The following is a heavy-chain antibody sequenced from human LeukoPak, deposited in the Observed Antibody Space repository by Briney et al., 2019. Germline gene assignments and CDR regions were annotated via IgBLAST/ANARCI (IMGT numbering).Heavy chain of an antibody. V-gene: IGHV4-61*09. J-gene: IGHJ6*03. CDR1: ADSITSGRYY. CDR2: IVIRGST. D-gene: IGHD1-26*01. CDR3: ATERGPPINYYYMDV. Sequence: SQTLSLTCTLSADSITSGRYYWSWIRQPAGKGLEWLGQIVIRGSTNYKPSPKTRVTISVDTSKNQFALKLSAVTAADTAVYYCATERGPPINYYYMDVWGTGTTVTVSS.